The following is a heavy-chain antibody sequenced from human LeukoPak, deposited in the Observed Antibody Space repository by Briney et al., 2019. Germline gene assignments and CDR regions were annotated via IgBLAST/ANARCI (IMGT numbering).Heavy chain of an antibody. CDR2: IYYSGIT. CDR3: ARLSPIWWFF. CDR1: GGSISSSSHY. J-gene: IGHJ4*02. V-gene: IGHV4-39*01. Sequence: FETLSLTCTVSGGSISSSSHYWGWIRQPPGKGLEWIGSIYYSGITYYNPSLKSRVTISSDTSKNQFSLKLTSVTAADTAVYYCARLSPIWWFFWGQGTLVTVAS. D-gene: IGHD2-21*01.